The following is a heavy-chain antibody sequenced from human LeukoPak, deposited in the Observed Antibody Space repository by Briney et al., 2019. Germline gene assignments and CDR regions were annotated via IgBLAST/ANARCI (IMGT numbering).Heavy chain of an antibody. J-gene: IGHJ4*02. CDR2: IIPIFGTA. V-gene: IGHV1-69*06. Sequence: SGKVSCKASGGTFSSYAISWVRQAPGQGVEWRGGIIPIFGTANYAQKFQGRVTITADKSTSTAYMELSSLRSEDTAVYYCARMEGIAVAGHQGYFDYWGQGTLVTVSS. CDR3: ARMEGIAVAGHQGYFDY. CDR1: GGTFSSYA. D-gene: IGHD6-19*01.